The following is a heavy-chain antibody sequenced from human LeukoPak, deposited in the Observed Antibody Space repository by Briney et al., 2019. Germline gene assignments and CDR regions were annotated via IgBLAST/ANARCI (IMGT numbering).Heavy chain of an antibody. V-gene: IGHV4-4*07. CDR2: IYTSGST. D-gene: IGHD6-19*01. Sequence: SETLSLTCTVSGGSISSYYWSWIRQPAGKGLEWIGRIYTSGSTNYNPSLKSRVTMSVDTSKNQFSLKLSSVTAADTAVYYCARESWSSGWRYFDYCGQGTLVTVSS. CDR1: GGSISSYY. CDR3: ARESWSSGWRYFDY. J-gene: IGHJ4*02.